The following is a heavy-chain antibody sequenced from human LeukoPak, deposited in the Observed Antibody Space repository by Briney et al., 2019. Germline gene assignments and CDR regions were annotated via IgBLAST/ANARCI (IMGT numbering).Heavy chain of an antibody. CDR1: GFTFSDYW. D-gene: IGHD2-21*01. J-gene: IGHJ4*02. Sequence: PGGSLRLSCAASGFTFSDYWMHWVRQAPGKGLEWVARIYSVVRRIKYADSVRGRFTISRDNAKNTLYLQMNGLRVEDTAVYYCATSPVISRDWGQGTLVSVSS. CDR2: IYSVVRRI. CDR3: ATSPVISRD. V-gene: IGHV3-74*03.